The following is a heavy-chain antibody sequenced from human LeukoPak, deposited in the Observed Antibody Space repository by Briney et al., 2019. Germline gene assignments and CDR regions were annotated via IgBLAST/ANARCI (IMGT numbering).Heavy chain of an antibody. CDR3: ARGRDSGSIIIDY. CDR1: GFTFASYA. D-gene: IGHD3-10*01. CDR2: ISSDGTTE. Sequence: GGSLRLSCAGSGFTFASYAVHWVRQAPGKRLEWVAFISSDGTTEHYRDSVKGRFTLSRDNSKNTVSLQMNSLGTEDTAVYYCARGRDSGSIIIDYWGQGTLVTVSS. J-gene: IGHJ4*02. V-gene: IGHV3-30-3*01.